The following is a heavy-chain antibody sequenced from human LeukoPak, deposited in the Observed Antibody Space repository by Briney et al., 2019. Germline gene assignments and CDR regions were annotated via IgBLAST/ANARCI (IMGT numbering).Heavy chain of an antibody. Sequence: ASVKVSCKASGYTFTGYYMHWVRQAPGQGLEWMGWINTNTGNPTYAQDLTGRFVFSLDTSVSTAYLQISSLKAEDTAVYFCARAPALDVWGQGTTVTVSS. CDR1: GYTFTGYY. CDR2: INTNTGNP. V-gene: IGHV7-4-1*02. D-gene: IGHD2-2*01. J-gene: IGHJ6*02. CDR3: ARAPALDV.